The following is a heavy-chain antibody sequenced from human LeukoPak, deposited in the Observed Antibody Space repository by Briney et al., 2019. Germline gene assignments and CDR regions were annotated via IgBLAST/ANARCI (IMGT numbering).Heavy chain of an antibody. Sequence: GGSLRLSCAASGFTFSLYAMHWVRQAPGRGLEYVSAITSNGGSTYYADSVKGRFTISRDNSKNTLYLHMSTLRPEDTAVYYCAYSSGYYHWGQGTLVTVSS. D-gene: IGHD3-22*01. V-gene: IGHV3-64D*06. J-gene: IGHJ1*01. CDR3: AYSSGYYH. CDR2: ITSNGGST. CDR1: GFTFSLYA.